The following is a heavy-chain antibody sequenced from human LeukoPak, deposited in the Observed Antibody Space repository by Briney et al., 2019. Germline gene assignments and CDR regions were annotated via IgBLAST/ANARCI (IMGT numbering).Heavy chain of an antibody. D-gene: IGHD2-2*02. CDR3: ASQIVDQLLYSDYMDV. Sequence: GGSLRLSCAASGFTFSSYAMHWVRQAPGKGLEWVAVISYDGSNKYYADSVKGRFTISRDNSKNTLYLQMNSLRAEDTAVYYCASQIVDQLLYSDYMDVWGKGTTVTVSS. J-gene: IGHJ6*03. V-gene: IGHV3-30*01. CDR1: GFTFSSYA. CDR2: ISYDGSNK.